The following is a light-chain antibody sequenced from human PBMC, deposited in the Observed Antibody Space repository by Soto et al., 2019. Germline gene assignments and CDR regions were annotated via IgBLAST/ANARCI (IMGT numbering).Light chain of an antibody. J-gene: IGKJ4*01. CDR2: GAS. CDR1: QSVSSN. Sequence: EILMTQSPATLSVSPGERATLSCRASQSVSSNLAWYQQKPGQAPRLLIYGASTRATGIPARFSGSGSRTEFTLTISSLQSEDFAVYYCQQYNNWPLTFGGGTKVDIK. V-gene: IGKV3-15*01. CDR3: QQYNNWPLT.